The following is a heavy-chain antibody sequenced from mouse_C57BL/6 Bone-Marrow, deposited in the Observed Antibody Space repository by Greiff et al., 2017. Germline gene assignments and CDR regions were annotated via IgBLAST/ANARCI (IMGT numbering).Heavy chain of an antibody. Sequence: EVQVVESGGGLVQPGGSLKLSCAASGFTFSDYYMYWVRQTPEKRLEWVAYISNGGGSTYYPDTVKGRFTISRDNAKNTRYLQMSRRKSEDTAMYYCARHFYYGSSYGYFDVWGTGTTVTVSS. CDR1: GFTFSDYY. D-gene: IGHD1-1*01. CDR3: ARHFYYGSSYGYFDV. CDR2: ISNGGGST. J-gene: IGHJ1*03. V-gene: IGHV5-12*01.